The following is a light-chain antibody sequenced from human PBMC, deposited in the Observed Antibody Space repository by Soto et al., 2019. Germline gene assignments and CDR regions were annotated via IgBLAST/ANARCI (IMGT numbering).Light chain of an antibody. CDR3: QQRSNWPWT. V-gene: IGKV3-11*01. CDR2: DAS. CDR1: QSIGTD. Sequence: EIVLTQPPATLSLSPGERATLSCRASQSIGTDLAWYQQKPGQVPRLLIYDASYRATGIPARFSGSGSGTDFTLTISSLEPEDFAVYYCQQRSNWPWTFGQGTKVDI. J-gene: IGKJ1*01.